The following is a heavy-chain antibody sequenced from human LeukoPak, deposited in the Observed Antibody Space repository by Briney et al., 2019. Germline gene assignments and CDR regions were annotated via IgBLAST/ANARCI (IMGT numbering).Heavy chain of an antibody. J-gene: IGHJ2*01. Sequence: QPGGPLRLSCEASGFTFSAYWMHWVRQAPGKGLVWVSRITSDGSSTRYADSVKGRFTISRDNAKNTLYLQMNSLRAEDTAVYYCARDDYSGNWYFDLWGRGTLVTVSS. CDR3: ARDDYSGNWYFDL. CDR1: GFTFSAYW. CDR2: ITSDGSST. V-gene: IGHV3-74*01. D-gene: IGHD4-11*01.